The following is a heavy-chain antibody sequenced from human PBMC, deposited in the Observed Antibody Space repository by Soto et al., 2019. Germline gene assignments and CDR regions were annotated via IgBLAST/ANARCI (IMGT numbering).Heavy chain of an antibody. V-gene: IGHV4-59*08. CDR2: IYYSGST. D-gene: IGHD2-21*02. J-gene: IGHJ2*01. CDR1: GGSISSYY. Sequence: QVQLQESGPGLVKPSETLSLTCTVSGGSISSYYWSWIRQPPGKGLEWIGYIYYSGSTNHNPSLKCRVTISVDTSMNQFALKLSSVTAADTAVYYCARHTVVVPAIRWYFDLWGRGTLVTVSS. CDR3: ARHTVVVPAIRWYFDL.